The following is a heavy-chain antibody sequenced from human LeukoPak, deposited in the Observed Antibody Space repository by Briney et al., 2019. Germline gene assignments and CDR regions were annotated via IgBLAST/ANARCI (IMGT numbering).Heavy chain of an antibody. Sequence: SVKVSFKASGGTFNSYAISWVRQAPGQGLEWMGRIIPIFGIANYAQKFQGRVTITADKSTSTAYMELSSLRSEDTAVYYCARVSLGVDWFDPWGQGTLVTVSS. J-gene: IGHJ5*02. V-gene: IGHV1-69*04. CDR2: IIPIFGIA. CDR1: GGTFNSYA. CDR3: ARVSLGVDWFDP.